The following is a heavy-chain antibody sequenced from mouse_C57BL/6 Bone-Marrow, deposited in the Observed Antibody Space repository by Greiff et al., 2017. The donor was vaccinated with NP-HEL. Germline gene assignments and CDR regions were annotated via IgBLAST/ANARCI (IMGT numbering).Heavy chain of an antibody. CDR3: RGLYSTWFAY. CDR2: IDPETGGT. CDR1: GYTFTDYE. Sequence: VKLQESGAELVRPGASVTLSCKASGYTFTDYEMHWVKQTPVHGLEWIGAIDPETGGTAYNQKFKGKAILTADKSSSTAYMELRSLTSEDSAVYYCRGLYSTWFAYWGQGTLVTVSA. V-gene: IGHV1-15*01. D-gene: IGHD2-5*01. J-gene: IGHJ3*01.